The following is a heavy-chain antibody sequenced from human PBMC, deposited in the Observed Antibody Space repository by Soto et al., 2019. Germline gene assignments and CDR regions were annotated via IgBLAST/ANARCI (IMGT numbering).Heavy chain of an antibody. CDR1: GGSFSGYY. Sequence: QVQLQQWGAGLLKPSETLSLTCAVYGGSFSGYYWSWIRQPPGKGLEWIGEINHSGSTNYNPSLKSRVTISVDTSKNQFSLKLSSVTAADTAVYYCARICGGDCYPDAFDIWGQGTMVTVSS. CDR3: ARICGGDCYPDAFDI. V-gene: IGHV4-34*01. J-gene: IGHJ3*02. D-gene: IGHD2-21*02. CDR2: INHSGST.